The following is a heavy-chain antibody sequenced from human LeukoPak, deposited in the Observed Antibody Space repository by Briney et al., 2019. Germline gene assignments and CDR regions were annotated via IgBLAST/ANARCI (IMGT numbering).Heavy chain of an antibody. V-gene: IGHV3-30*02. Sequence: GSLRLSCAASGFTFSNYAMHWVRQAPGKGLEWVAFIPYDRSDTYYADSVKGRFTISRDNSKNTLYLQMNSLRPEDSAIYYCAKDRSWSWDYRGQGTLVTVSS. CDR2: IPYDRSDT. CDR3: AKDRSWSWDY. CDR1: GFTFSNYA. J-gene: IGHJ4*02. D-gene: IGHD6-13*01.